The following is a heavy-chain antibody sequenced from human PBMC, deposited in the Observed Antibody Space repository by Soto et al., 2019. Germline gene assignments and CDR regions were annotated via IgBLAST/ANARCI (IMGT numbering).Heavy chain of an antibody. D-gene: IGHD4-4*01. J-gene: IGHJ6*02. CDR1: GFTFRSYG. CDR2: ILHDGSAE. V-gene: IGHV3-33*05. Sequence: GGSLRLSCAASGFTFRSYGMHWVRQAPGKGLEWMALILHDGSAEYYADSVKGRFTISRDNSKNTLYLQMNSLRAEDTAVYYCARSRDGYSFYFYYGMDGWGQGTTVTVSS. CDR3: ARSRDGYSFYFYYGMDG.